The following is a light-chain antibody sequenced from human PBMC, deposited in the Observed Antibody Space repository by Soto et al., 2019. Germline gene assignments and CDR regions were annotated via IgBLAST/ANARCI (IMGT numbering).Light chain of an antibody. V-gene: IGKV1-5*01. J-gene: IGKJ1*01. CDR2: DVS. CDR3: QQYDSYSWT. CDR1: QSVTNW. Sequence: DIPMIQSPSTLSAYIGERVTITCRASQSVTNWLAWYQQKPGKAPKLLIYDVSSLESGVPSRFSGSGSGTEFILTISSLQPEDFATYYCQQYDSYSWTFGQGTKVDIK.